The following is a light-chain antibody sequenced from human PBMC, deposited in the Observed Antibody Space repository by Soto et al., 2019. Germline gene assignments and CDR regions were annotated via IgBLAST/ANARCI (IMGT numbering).Light chain of an antibody. CDR2: GAS. V-gene: IGKV3D-15*02. CDR1: QSVSSN. J-gene: IGKJ1*01. Sequence: IGMNQSPATLSVSTGERATLSCRASQSVSSNLAWYQQKPGQAPRLLIYGASTRATGIPARFSGSGSGTEFTLTIRSLQSEDFAVYYCQQYNNSRRTFGQGTKVDIK. CDR3: QQYNNSRRT.